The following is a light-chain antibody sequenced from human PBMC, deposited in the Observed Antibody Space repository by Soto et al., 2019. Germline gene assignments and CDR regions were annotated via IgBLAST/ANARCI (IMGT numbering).Light chain of an antibody. V-gene: IGKV1-5*03. Sequence: DIRMTQSPSTLSASVGDRVTITCRASQSISNWLAWDQQKPGKAPKLLIYKASSLESGVPSRFIGSGSGTEFTLTISSLQPDDCATYYCQQYNSYPALTFGGGTKVEIK. J-gene: IGKJ4*01. CDR3: QQYNSYPALT. CDR2: KAS. CDR1: QSISNW.